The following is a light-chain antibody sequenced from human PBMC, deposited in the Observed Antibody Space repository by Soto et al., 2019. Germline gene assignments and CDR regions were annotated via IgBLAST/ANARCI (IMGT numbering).Light chain of an antibody. CDR2: AAS. CDR3: QQYDSSART. J-gene: IGKJ2*01. CDR1: QSVRSSF. Sequence: EIVLTQSPGTLSLSPGERATLSCRASQSVRSSFLAWYQQKHGQAPRLLIYAASSRTTGIPDRFSGSGSGTDFTLTISRLEPEDFAVYYCQQYDSSARTFGQGSKLEIK. V-gene: IGKV3-20*01.